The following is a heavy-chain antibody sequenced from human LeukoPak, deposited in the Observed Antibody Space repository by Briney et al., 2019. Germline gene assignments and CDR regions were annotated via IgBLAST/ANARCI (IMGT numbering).Heavy chain of an antibody. Sequence: GGSLRLSCVASGFTFSSSWMSWVRQAPGKGLEWVANIKPDGGEKYYVDSVKGRLTISRDNAKNSLYLQMNSLRAEDTAVYYCARVNYYDSSGYYFGLGYYYYYGMDVWGQGTTVTVSS. CDR1: GFTFSSSW. CDR3: ARVNYYDSSGYYFGLGYYYYYGMDV. D-gene: IGHD3-22*01. V-gene: IGHV3-7*03. J-gene: IGHJ6*02. CDR2: IKPDGGEK.